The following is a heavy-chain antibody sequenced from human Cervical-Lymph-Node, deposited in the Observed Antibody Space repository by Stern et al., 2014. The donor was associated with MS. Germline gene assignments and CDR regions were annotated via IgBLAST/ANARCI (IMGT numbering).Heavy chain of an antibody. V-gene: IGHV3-15*01. CDR2: IKSKTDGGTI. Sequence: VQLVQSGGGLAKPGGSLRLSCAASGFIFNNAWMSWVRQAPGKGLEWVGRIKSKTDGGTIDYAAPVKGRFTISRDDSKNTLYLQMHTLKTEDTAVYYCTTTLWYKVYHWGQGTLVTVSS. D-gene: IGHD1-1*01. J-gene: IGHJ4*02. CDR1: GFIFNNAW. CDR3: TTTLWYKVYH.